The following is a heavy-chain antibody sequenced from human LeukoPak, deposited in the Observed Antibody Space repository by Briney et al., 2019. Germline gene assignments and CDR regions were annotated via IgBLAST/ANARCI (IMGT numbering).Heavy chain of an antibody. Sequence: GSLRLSCAASGFTFSNAWMSWVRQPPGKGLEWIGEINHSGSTNYNPSLKSRVTISVDTSKNQFSLKLSSVTAADTAVYYCARFPRYWGQGSLVTASS. CDR1: GFTFSNAW. CDR3: ARFPRY. CDR2: INHSGST. V-gene: IGHV4-34*01. J-gene: IGHJ4*02.